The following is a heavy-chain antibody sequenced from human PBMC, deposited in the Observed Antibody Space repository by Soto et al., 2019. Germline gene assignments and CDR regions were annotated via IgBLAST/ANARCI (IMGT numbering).Heavy chain of an antibody. J-gene: IGHJ6*02. CDR2: INHSGST. V-gene: IGHV4-34*01. CDR1: GGSFSGYY. Sequence: SETLSLTCAVYGGSFSGYYWSWIRQPPGKGLEWIGEINHSGSTNYNPSLKSRVTISVDTSKNQFSLKLSSVTAADTAVYYCARDRRKPVSYDFWSGYPLSYGMDVWGQGTTVTVS. CDR3: ARDRRKPVSYDFWSGYPLSYGMDV. D-gene: IGHD3-3*01.